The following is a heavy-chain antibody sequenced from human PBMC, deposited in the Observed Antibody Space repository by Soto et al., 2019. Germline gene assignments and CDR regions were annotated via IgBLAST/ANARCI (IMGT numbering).Heavy chain of an antibody. J-gene: IGHJ4*02. V-gene: IGHV4-30-2*01. CDR2: IYHSGST. Sequence: QLQLQESGSGLVKPSQTLSLTCAVSGGSISSGGYSWSWIRQPPGKGLEWMGYIYHSGSTYYNPCLKSRVTISVDRTKNQFSLKLSSVTAADTAVYYCASSNYDRPITLYYWGQGTLVTVSS. D-gene: IGHD3-22*01. CDR1: GGSISSGGYS. CDR3: ASSNYDRPITLYY.